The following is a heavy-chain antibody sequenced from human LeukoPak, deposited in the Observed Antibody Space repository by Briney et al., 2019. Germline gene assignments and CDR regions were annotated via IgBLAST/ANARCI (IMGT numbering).Heavy chain of an antibody. CDR1: GFTFSSYA. CDR3: ARSWIQLWLLGY. J-gene: IGHJ4*02. Sequence: GGSLRLSCAASGFTFSSYAMSWVRQAPGKGLEWVSAISGSGGSTYYADSVKGRFTISRDNSKNTLYLQMNSLRAEDTAVYYCARSWIQLWLLGYWGQRTLVTVSS. CDR2: ISGSGGST. D-gene: IGHD5-18*01. V-gene: IGHV3-23*01.